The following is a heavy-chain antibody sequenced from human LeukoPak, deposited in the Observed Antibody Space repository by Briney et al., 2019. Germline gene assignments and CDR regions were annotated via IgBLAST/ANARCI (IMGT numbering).Heavy chain of an antibody. CDR2: ISGSGGST. V-gene: IGHV3-23*01. CDR1: GFTFSSYG. J-gene: IGHJ5*02. Sequence: PGGSLRLSCAASGFTFSSYGMHWVRQAPGKGLEWVSAISGSGGSTYYADSVKGRFTISRDNSKNTLYLQMNSLRAEDTAVYYCAKDGLLLNWFDPWGQGTLVTVSS. CDR3: AKDGLLLNWFDP. D-gene: IGHD2-15*01.